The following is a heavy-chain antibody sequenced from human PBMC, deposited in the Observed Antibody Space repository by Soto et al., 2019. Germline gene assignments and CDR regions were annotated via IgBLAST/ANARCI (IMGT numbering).Heavy chain of an antibody. Sequence: SETLSLTCTVSGGSISSSSYYWGWIRQPPGKGLEWIGSIYYSGSTYYNPSLKRRVTISVDTSKNQFSLRLSSVTAADTAVYYCARQGCGAAAGFFDYWGQGTLVTVSS. D-gene: IGHD6-13*01. CDR1: GGSISSSSYY. CDR2: IYYSGST. CDR3: ARQGCGAAAGFFDY. J-gene: IGHJ4*02. V-gene: IGHV4-39*01.